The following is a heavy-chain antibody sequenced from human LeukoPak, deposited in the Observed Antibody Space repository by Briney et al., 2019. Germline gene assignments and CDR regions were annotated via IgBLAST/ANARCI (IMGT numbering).Heavy chain of an antibody. D-gene: IGHD2-15*01. CDR1: GFTFSSYG. CDR3: ANSATVPFDY. J-gene: IGHJ4*02. Sequence: PGRSLRLSCAASGFTFSSYGMHWVRQAPGKGLEWVAVISYDGSNKYYADSVKGRFTISRDNSKNTLYLQMNSLRAEDTAVYYCANSATVPFDYWGQGTLVTVSS. V-gene: IGHV3-30*18. CDR2: ISYDGSNK.